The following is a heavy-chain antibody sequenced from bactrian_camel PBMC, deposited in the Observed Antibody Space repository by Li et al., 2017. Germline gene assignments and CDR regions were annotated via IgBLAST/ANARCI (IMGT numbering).Heavy chain of an antibody. V-gene: IGHV3S26*01. CDR2: IDRAGGRT. Sequence: HVQLVESGGGSVQAGGSLRLSCAASGYTYSRSCLGWFRQAPGKEREGVAAIDRAGGRTTYADSVKGRFTISKDKVKNTLYLQIDSLKPEDTAMYYCAAATNVYGGLPTLSAPFYNRWGQGTQVTVS. D-gene: IGHD4*01. J-gene: IGHJ4*01. CDR3: AAATNVYGGLPTLSAPFYNR. CDR1: GYTYSRSC.